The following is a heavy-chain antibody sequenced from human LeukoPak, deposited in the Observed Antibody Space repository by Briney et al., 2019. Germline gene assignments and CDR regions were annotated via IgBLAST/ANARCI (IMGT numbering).Heavy chain of an antibody. CDR3: ARRAYFDSSGYSPTSGYFDL. CDR1: GGSIFSYY. Sequence: SETLSLTCTVSGGSIFSYYWNWIRQSPGKGLEWLGYIYSNGTTNYSPSLRSRGTISIVTSKNQFSLRLASVTAADTAIYYCARRAYFDSSGYSPTSGYFDLWGRGTLVTVSS. J-gene: IGHJ2*01. V-gene: IGHV4-4*08. CDR2: IYSNGTT. D-gene: IGHD3-22*01.